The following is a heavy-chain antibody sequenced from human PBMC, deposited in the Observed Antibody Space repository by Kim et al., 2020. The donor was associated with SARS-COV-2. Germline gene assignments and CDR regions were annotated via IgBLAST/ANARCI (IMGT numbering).Heavy chain of an antibody. V-gene: IGHV1-8*01. CDR1: GYTFTSYD. D-gene: IGHD1-26*01. CDR3: ARKVFLLSYYYGMDV. Sequence: ASVKVSCKASGYTFTSYDINWVRQATGQGLEWMGWMNPNSGNTGYAQKFQGRVTMTRNTSISTAYMELSSLRSEDTAVYYCARKVFLLSYYYGMDVWGQGTTVTVSS. J-gene: IGHJ6*02. CDR2: MNPNSGNT.